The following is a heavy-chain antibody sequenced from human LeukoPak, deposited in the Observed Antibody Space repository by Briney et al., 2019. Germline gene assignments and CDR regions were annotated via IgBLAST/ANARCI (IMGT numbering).Heavy chain of an antibody. J-gene: IGHJ3*02. V-gene: IGHV3-30-3*01. CDR3: ARTVLEWLSPPDDAFDI. Sequence: GGSLRLSCAASGFTFSSYAMHWVRQAPGKGLEWVAVISYDGSNKYYADSVKGRFTISRDNSKNTLYLQMNSLRAEDTAVYYCARTVLEWLSPPDDAFDIWGQGTMVTVSS. CDR2: ISYDGSNK. CDR1: GFTFSSYA. D-gene: IGHD3-3*01.